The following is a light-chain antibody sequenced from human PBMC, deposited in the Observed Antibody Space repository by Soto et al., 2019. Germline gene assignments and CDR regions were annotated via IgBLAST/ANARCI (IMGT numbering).Light chain of an antibody. Sequence: DIQMTQSPSSLSASVGDRVTITCQASQDISHNLNWFQQKPGKAPNLLIFDASKLETGVPSRFTGSGSGTHFSFTITSLQPEDIATYYCQHYDTLPPTFGVGTKVEIK. CDR2: DAS. J-gene: IGKJ4*01. V-gene: IGKV1-33*01. CDR3: QHYDTLPPT. CDR1: QDISHN.